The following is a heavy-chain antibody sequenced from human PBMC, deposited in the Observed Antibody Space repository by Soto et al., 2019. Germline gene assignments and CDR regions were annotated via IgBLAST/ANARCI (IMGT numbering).Heavy chain of an antibody. J-gene: IGHJ4*02. CDR1: GFTFSSSA. CDR2: IVLGNGNT. D-gene: IGHD6-19*01. CDR3: ATRIGNIGWYWLDN. Sequence: SVKVSCKASGFTFSSSAVQWVRQARGQGLEWIGWIVLGNGNTNYAQKFQERVTITRDMSTSTAYMEVRSLTFEDTDVYYCATRIGNIGWYWLDNWGQGTLVTVSS. V-gene: IGHV1-58*01.